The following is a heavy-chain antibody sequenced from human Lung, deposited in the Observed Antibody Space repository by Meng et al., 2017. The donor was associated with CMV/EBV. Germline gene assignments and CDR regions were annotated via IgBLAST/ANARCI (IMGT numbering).Heavy chain of an antibody. D-gene: IGHD3-10*01. Sequence: SXXVSXKTSGVTFSRYAIYWLRQAPGQGLEWMGGIIPLFGAPDYAQKFQGRVTITTDESTSTAYMALSSLTFDDTAVYYCARDSRDDYGSGRRRGYYAMDVXGQGXTVTVSS. V-gene: IGHV1-69*05. J-gene: IGHJ6*02. CDR3: ARDSRDDYGSGRRRGYYAMDV. CDR2: IIPLFGAP. CDR1: GVTFSRYA.